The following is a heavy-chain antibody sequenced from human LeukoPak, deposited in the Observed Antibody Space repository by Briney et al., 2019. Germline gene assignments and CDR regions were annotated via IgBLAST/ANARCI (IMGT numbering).Heavy chain of an antibody. CDR1: GYTFTSYW. J-gene: IGHJ4*02. CDR2: IDPGDSDT. V-gene: IGHV5-51*01. D-gene: IGHD3-22*01. Sequence: GESLKISCKGSGYTFTSYWIGWVRQMPGKGLEWMGIIDPGDSDTRYSPSFQGQVTISADKSITTAYLQWSSLKASDTAMYYCARGTDYYDSTGYRIDYWGQGTLVTVSS. CDR3: ARGTDYYDSTGYRIDY.